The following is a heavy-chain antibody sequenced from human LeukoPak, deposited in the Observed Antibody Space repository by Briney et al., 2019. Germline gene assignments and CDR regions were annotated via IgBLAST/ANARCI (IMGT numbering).Heavy chain of an antibody. CDR2: INHSGST. J-gene: IGHJ6*02. D-gene: IGHD3-3*01. CDR3: ARGGDTIFGVVIIPYYYGMGV. Sequence: GSLRLSCAASGFTFSSYAMSWVRQPPGKGLEWIGEINHSGSTNYNPSLKSRVTISVDTSKNQFSLKLSSVTAADTAVYYCARGGDTIFGVVIIPYYYGMGVWGQGTTVTVSS. V-gene: IGHV4-34*01. CDR1: GFTFSSYA.